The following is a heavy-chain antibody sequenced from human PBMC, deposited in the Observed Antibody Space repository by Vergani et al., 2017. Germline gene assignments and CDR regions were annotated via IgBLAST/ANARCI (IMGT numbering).Heavy chain of an antibody. D-gene: IGHD5-12*01. Sequence: EVQLLASGGDLVQPGGSLRLSCAASGFTFNHYAMNWVRQAPGKGLEWVSGISGSGGSTYYAGSVKGRFTISRDSSKNTLYLQMNSLSAGDTAVYYCAKANPRNSGYDYLYYYHAMDVWGKGTTVTVSS. CDR2: ISGSGGST. J-gene: IGHJ6*04. CDR3: AKANPRNSGYDYLYYYHAMDV. V-gene: IGHV3-23*01. CDR1: GFTFNHYA.